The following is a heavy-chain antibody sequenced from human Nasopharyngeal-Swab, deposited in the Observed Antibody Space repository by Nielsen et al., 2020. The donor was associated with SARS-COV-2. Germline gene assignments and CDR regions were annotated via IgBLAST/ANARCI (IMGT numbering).Heavy chain of an antibody. J-gene: IGHJ4*02. Sequence: GESLKISCAASGFTFSSYAMSWVRQAPGKGLEWVSGISGSGGSTYYADSAKGRFTISRDNSKNTLYLQMNSLRAEDTAVYYCAKEGGPTTIVVVIPYYFDYWGQGTLVTVSS. CDR3: AKEGGPTTIVVVIPYYFDY. V-gene: IGHV3-23*01. D-gene: IGHD3-22*01. CDR1: GFTFSSYA. CDR2: ISGSGGST.